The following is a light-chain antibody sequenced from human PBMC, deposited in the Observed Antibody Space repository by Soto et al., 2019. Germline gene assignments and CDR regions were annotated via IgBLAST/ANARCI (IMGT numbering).Light chain of an antibody. V-gene: IGKV3-15*01. J-gene: IGKJ4*01. Sequence: EIVMTQSPAILSVSPGERATLFCRASQSVRSNFLAWYQHKPGQAPRLLIHGASTRATGVPARFSGSASETEFTLTISSLQSEDFAVYDCQQYSAGPLTFGGGTKVEIK. CDR3: QQYSAGPLT. CDR2: GAS. CDR1: QSVRSN.